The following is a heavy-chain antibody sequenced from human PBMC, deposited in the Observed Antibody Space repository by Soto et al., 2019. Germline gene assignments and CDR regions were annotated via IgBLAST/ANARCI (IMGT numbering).Heavy chain of an antibody. D-gene: IGHD3-9*01. Sequence: QLQLQESGPGLVKPSETLSLTCTVSGGSVSSSSYYWGWVRQPPGKGLEWIGSVYYSGSTYYNPSLESRVTISVDKSKHHFALQLMPLYAADKADYFCGRLEGLARISYYFDYWCQGDLVT. CDR1: GGSVSSSSYY. CDR2: VYYSGST. V-gene: IGHV4-39*02. J-gene: IGHJ4*02. CDR3: GRLEGLARISYYFDY.